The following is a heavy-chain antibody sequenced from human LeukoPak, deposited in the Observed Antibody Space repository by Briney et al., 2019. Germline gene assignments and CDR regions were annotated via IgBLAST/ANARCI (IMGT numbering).Heavy chain of an antibody. CDR1: GFTVSSNY. J-gene: IGHJ4*02. V-gene: IGHV3-53*01. D-gene: IGHD6-13*01. Sequence: GGSLRLSCAASGFTVSSNYMTWVRQAPGKGLEWVSHIYSGGSTYYADSVKGRFTMSRDNSKNTLYLQMNSLRAEDTAVYYCARSGIAAAGIGPYYFDYWGQGTLVTVSS. CDR3: ARSGIAAAGIGPYYFDY. CDR2: IYSGGST.